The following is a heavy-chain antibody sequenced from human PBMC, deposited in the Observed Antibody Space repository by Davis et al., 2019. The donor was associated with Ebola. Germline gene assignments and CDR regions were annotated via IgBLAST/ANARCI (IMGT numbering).Heavy chain of an antibody. V-gene: IGHV4-4*08. D-gene: IGHD2-15*01. CDR2: IYTSGST. CDR1: GGSISTHY. Sequence: SETLSLTCTVSGGSISTHYWSWIRQPPGKGLEWIGYIYTSGSTNYNPSLKSRVTISVDTSKNQFSLKLSSVTAADTAVYYCAREFCSGGSCYLRYYFYYGIDVWGQGTTVTVSS. CDR3: AREFCSGGSCYLRYYFYYGIDV. J-gene: IGHJ6*02.